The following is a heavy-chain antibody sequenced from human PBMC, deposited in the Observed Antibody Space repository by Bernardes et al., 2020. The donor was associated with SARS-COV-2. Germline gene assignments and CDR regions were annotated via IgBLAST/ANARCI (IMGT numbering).Heavy chain of an antibody. CDR2: ITPVLGTA. CDR1: GGTYSSYA. J-gene: IGHJ4*02. Sequence: SVKVSCKASGGTYSSYALSWVRQAPGQGLEWMARITPVLGTAYYAQKFQGRLTLTADESTSTTFMELVSLRSEDTAVYYCARMASKLGDDYWGQGTLVTVSS. CDR3: ARMASKLGDDY. V-gene: IGHV1-69*11. D-gene: IGHD3-10*01.